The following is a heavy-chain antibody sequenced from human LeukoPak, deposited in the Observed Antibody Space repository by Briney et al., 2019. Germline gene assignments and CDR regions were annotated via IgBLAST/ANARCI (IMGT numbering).Heavy chain of an antibody. CDR2: IYSGGST. D-gene: IGHD4-23*01. CDR1: GFTFSSYS. CDR3: ASFDYGGNSDSFEI. V-gene: IGHV3-66*01. J-gene: IGHJ3*02. Sequence: PGGSLRLSCAASGFTFSSYSMNWVRQTPGQGLEWVSVIYSGGSTYYADSVKGRFTISRDNSKNTVYLQMNSLRAEEMAVYYCASFDYGGNSDSFEIWGQGTMVTVSS.